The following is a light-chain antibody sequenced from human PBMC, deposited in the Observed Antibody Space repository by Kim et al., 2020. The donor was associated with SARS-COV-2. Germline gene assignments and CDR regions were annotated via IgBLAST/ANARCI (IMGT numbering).Light chain of an antibody. CDR3: QSYDRGLSGRV. V-gene: IGLV1-40*01. Sequence: QSVLTQPPSVSGAPGQRVTISCTGSSSNIGAGYDVHWYQQLPGTAPKLLIYGNTNRPSGVPDRFSGSKSGTSASLAITGLQAEDESDYYCQSYDRGLSGRVFGGGTKVTVL. CDR1: SSNIGAGYD. CDR2: GNT. J-gene: IGLJ2*01.